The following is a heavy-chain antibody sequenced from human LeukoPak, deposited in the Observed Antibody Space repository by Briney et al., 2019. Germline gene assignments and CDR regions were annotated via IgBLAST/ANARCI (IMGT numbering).Heavy chain of an antibody. CDR3: AYDFWSGYP. J-gene: IGHJ5*02. D-gene: IGHD3-3*01. V-gene: IGHV3-33*06. Sequence: GGSLRLSCAASGFTFSSYGMHWVRQAPGKGLEWVAAIWYDGSNKYYADSVKGRFTISRDNSKNTLYLQMNSLRAEDTAVYYCAYDFWSGYPWGQGTLVTVSS. CDR2: IWYDGSNK. CDR1: GFTFSSYG.